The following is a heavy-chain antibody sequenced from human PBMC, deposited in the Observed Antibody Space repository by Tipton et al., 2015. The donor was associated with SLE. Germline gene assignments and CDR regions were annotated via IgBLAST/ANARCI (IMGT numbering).Heavy chain of an antibody. Sequence: TLSLTCTVSGGSINSRYWSWIRQPPGKRLDWIGFISYSGSADYSPSLKSRVSISIDTSKNQFSLKLTSVTAADTAVYYCARAIDCSRGNCFSSLDSWGQGTLVAVSA. V-gene: IGHV4-59*11. CDR3: ARAIDCSRGNCFSSLDS. D-gene: IGHD2-15*01. J-gene: IGHJ4*02. CDR2: ISYSGSA. CDR1: GGSINSRY.